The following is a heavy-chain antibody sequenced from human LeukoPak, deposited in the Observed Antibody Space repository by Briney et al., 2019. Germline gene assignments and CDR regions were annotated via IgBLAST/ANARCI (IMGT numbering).Heavy chain of an antibody. CDR3: AKDQYDYVWGSYSNY. J-gene: IGHJ4*02. Sequence: GGSLRLSCVASGFILSTSEMNWVRQAPGRGLEWVSFIASDGTIYYADSVKGRFTLSRDNAKNSLYLQMNSLRAEDTAVYYCAKDQYDYVWGSYSNYWGQGTLVTVSS. CDR1: GFILSTSE. D-gene: IGHD3-16*01. CDR2: IASDGTI. V-gene: IGHV3-48*03.